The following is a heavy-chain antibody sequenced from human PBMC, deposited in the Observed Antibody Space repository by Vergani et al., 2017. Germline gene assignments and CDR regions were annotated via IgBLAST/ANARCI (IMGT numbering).Heavy chain of an antibody. CDR2: INPNSGGT. Sequence: QVQLVQSGAEVKKPGASVKVSCKASGYTFTGYYMHWVRQAPGQGLEWMGWINPNSGGTNYAQKFQGRVTMTRDTSISTAYMELSRLRSDDTAVYYCARHWGYCSGGSCYSANGMDVWGQGTTVTVSS. D-gene: IGHD2-15*01. J-gene: IGHJ6*02. CDR3: ARHWGYCSGGSCYSANGMDV. V-gene: IGHV1-2*02. CDR1: GYTFTGYY.